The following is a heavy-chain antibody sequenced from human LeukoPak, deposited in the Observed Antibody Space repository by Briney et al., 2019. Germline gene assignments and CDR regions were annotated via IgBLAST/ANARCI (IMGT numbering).Heavy chain of an antibody. Sequence: ASVKVSCKASGYTFTSYGISWVRQAPGQGLEWMGWINPNSGGTNYAQKFQGRVTMTRDTSISTAYMELSRLRSDDTAVYYCAGGYCSGGSCYSANFDYWGQGTLVTVSS. J-gene: IGHJ4*02. CDR2: INPNSGGT. D-gene: IGHD2-15*01. CDR1: GYTFTSYG. CDR3: AGGYCSGGSCYSANFDY. V-gene: IGHV1-2*02.